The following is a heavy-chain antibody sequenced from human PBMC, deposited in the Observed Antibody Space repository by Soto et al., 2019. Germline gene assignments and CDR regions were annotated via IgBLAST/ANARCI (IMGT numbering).Heavy chain of an antibody. Sequence: EVQLLESGGGLVQPGGSLRLSCAASGFTFSTYAMTWVRQAPGKGLEWVSSITRSGDSTFHADSVKGRFTISRDNSKNTLFLQMTSLRAEDTAIYTCARGGISSTGLDYWGQGTLVIVSS. V-gene: IGHV3-23*01. J-gene: IGHJ4*02. CDR2: ITRSGDST. CDR3: ARGGISSTGLDY. D-gene: IGHD6-13*01. CDR1: GFTFSTYA.